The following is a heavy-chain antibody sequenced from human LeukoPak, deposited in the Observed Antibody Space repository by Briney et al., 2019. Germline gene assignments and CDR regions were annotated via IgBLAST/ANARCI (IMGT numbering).Heavy chain of an antibody. J-gene: IGHJ4*02. CDR1: GFTFSSYA. Sequence: GGSLRLSCAASGFTFSSYAMSWVRQAPGKGLEWVSAISGSGGSTYYADSVKGRFTISRDNSKNTLYLQMNSLGAEDTAVYYCAKDRQWLPFRLRVDYWGQGTLVTVSS. D-gene: IGHD5-12*01. V-gene: IGHV3-23*01. CDR3: AKDRQWLPFRLRVDY. CDR2: ISGSGGST.